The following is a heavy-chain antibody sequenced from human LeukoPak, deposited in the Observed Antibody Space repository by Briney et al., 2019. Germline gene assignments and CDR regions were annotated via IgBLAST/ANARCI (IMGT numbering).Heavy chain of an antibody. Sequence: PGGSLRLSCAASGLTFGAYTFTWVRQAPGRGLEWVSSISSSGDRTYFADSLKGRFTISKDNSKTTTLLQMNRLGAEDTALYYCAKWAGEETFSGHYYGRFDHWGRGTQVTVSS. CDR3: AKWAGEETFSGHYYGRFDH. J-gene: IGHJ4*02. CDR2: ISSSGDRT. CDR1: GLTFGAYT. D-gene: IGHD2-15*01. V-gene: IGHV3-23*01.